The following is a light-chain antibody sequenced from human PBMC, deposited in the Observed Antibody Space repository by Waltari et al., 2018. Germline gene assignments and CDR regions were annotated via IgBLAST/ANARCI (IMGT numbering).Light chain of an antibody. CDR2: KVS. CDR3: IQGTHWPWT. CDR1: QGLVDSDGNTY. V-gene: IGKV2-30*01. Sequence: DVVMTQSPLSLPVTLGQAASISCRSSQGLVDSDGNTYLTWFQQRPGQSPRRLIYKVSNRDSGVPDRFSGSGSGTDFTLKISRVEAEDVGVYYCIQGTHWPWTFGQGTKVEIK. J-gene: IGKJ1*01.